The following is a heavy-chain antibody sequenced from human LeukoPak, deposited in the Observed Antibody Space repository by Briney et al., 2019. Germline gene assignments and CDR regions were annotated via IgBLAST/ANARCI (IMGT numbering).Heavy chain of an antibody. CDR2: ISYDGSNK. CDR1: GLTFSSYA. D-gene: IGHD1-20*01. CDR3: GRVPIITGIDY. V-gene: IGHV3-30*04. Sequence: GRSLRLSCAASGLTFSSYAMHWVRQAPGKGLEWVAIISYDGSNKYYADPVKGRFTISRDNAKNSLYLQMNSLRAEDTAVYYCGRVPIITGIDYWGQGTLVIVSS. J-gene: IGHJ4*02.